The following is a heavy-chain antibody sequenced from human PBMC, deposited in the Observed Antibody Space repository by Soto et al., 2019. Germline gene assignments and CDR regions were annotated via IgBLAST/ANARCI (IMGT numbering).Heavy chain of an antibody. J-gene: IGHJ6*02. V-gene: IGHV3-11*01. CDR2: ISSSGGTI. D-gene: IGHD3-22*01. CDR1: GFTFSDYY. Sequence: GGSLRLSCAASGFTFSDYYMSWIRQAPGKGLEWVSYISSSGGTIYHADSVKGRFTISRDNAKNSLYLQMNSLRAEDTAVYYCAREATDKYYYDSSGSYGMDVWGQGTTVTVSS. CDR3: AREATDKYYYDSSGSYGMDV.